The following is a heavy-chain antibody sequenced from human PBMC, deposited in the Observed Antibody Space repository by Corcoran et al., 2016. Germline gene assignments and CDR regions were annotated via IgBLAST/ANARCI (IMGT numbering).Heavy chain of an antibody. CDR2: ISYDGSNK. V-gene: IGHV3-30*18. Sequence: QVQLVESGGGVVQPGRSLRLSCAASGFTFSSYGMHWVRQAPGKGLEWVAVISYDGSNKYYADSVKGRFTISRDNSKNPLYLQMNSLRAEDTAVYYWAKTLSSGWYGYGMDVWGQGTTVTVSS. CDR3: AKTLSSGWYGYGMDV. J-gene: IGHJ6*02. CDR1: GFTFSSYG. D-gene: IGHD6-19*01.